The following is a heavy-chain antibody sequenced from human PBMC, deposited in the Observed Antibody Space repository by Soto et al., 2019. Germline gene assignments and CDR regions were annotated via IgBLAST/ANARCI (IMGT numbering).Heavy chain of an antibody. Sequence: VQLVQSGAEVKKPGASVKVSCKASGYTFTNYGISWVRQAPGQGPEWMGWISGYNGKTNYVQTLQGRVTMTTDTSTSTAYMELRSLRSDDTAVYYCARGGSSRSAEYYQHWGQGTLVIVSS. CDR2: ISGYNGKT. D-gene: IGHD6-13*01. CDR1: GYTFTNYG. CDR3: ARGGSSRSAEYYQH. V-gene: IGHV1-18*01. J-gene: IGHJ1*01.